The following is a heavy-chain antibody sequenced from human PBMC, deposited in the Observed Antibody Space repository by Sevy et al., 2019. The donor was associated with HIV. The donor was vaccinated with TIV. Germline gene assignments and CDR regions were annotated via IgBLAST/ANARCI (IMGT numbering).Heavy chain of an antibody. Sequence: SETLSLTCTVSGGSISSGDYYWSWIRQPPGKGLEWIGYIYYSGSTYYNPSLKSRVTISVDTSKNQFSLKLSSVTAADTAVDYCAREGACSGGSCYDYWGQGTLVTVSS. CDR2: IYYSGST. CDR3: AREGACSGGSCYDY. J-gene: IGHJ4*02. D-gene: IGHD2-15*01. V-gene: IGHV4-30-4*01. CDR1: GGSISSGDYY.